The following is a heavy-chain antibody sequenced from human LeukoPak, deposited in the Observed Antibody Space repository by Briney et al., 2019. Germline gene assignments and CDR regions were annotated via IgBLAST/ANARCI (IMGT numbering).Heavy chain of an antibody. CDR1: GFTFSNYA. J-gene: IGHJ4*01. D-gene: IGHD6-19*01. CDR2: IRGSGGST. CDR3: AKPLSSGWYYFDY. V-gene: IGHV3-23*01. Sequence: PGGSLRLSCAASGFTFSNYAMSWVRQAPGKGLEWVSSIRGSGGSTYYADSVKGRFTISRDNSKNTLDLQMNSLRAEDTAVYYCAKPLSSGWYYFDYWGHGTLVTVSS.